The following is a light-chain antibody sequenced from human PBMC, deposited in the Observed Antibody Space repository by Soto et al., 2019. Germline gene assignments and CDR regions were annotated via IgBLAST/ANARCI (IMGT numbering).Light chain of an antibody. Sequence: MVFIPSPVTLSLSAGERATLSSRASQSISSSLAWYQQNPGQAHRLLLFDASNRATGIPVRFSGSGSGTDFTLTISSLEPEDFAVYYCQQHSDWPLTFRGGTRVEI. CDR3: QQHSDWPLT. CDR2: DAS. CDR1: QSISSS. V-gene: IGKV3-11*01. J-gene: IGKJ4*01.